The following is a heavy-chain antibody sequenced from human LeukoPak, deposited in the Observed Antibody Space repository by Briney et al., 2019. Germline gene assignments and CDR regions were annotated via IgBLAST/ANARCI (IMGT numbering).Heavy chain of an antibody. D-gene: IGHD3-22*01. CDR2: IYAGGST. Sequence: PGGSLRLSCEASGFSVSSKYMSWVRQAPGKGLEWVSVIYAGGSTYYGESVKGRFTMSRDNSKNTLYLQMNSLRAEDTAVYYCARTSGPYYYDSSGYRGGYFDYWGQGTLVTVSS. J-gene: IGHJ4*02. V-gene: IGHV3-66*01. CDR3: ARTSGPYYYDSSGYRGGYFDY. CDR1: GFSVSSKY.